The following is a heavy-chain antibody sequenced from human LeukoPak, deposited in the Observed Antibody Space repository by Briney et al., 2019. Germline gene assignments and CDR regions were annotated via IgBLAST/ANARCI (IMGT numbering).Heavy chain of an antibody. CDR3: ARAGFTYYYDSSGYYHNDY. CDR1: GFIFSSYA. Sequence: GGSLRLSCAGSGFIFSSYAMSWVRQAPGKGLEWVSAISGSGTTTYYADSVKGRFTISRDNSNNTLYLQMNSLRAGDTAVYYCARAGFTYYYDSSGYYHNDYWGQGTLVTVSS. CDR2: ISGSGTTT. J-gene: IGHJ4*02. V-gene: IGHV3-23*01. D-gene: IGHD3-22*01.